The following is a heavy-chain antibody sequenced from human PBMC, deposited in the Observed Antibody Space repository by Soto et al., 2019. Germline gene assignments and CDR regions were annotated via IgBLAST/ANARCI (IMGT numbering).Heavy chain of an antibody. CDR3: ARDMGADYYYYGMDV. J-gene: IGHJ6*02. V-gene: IGHV3-9*01. CDR1: GVTFDDYA. CDR2: INWNSGSI. Sequence: SMRLSYATAGVTFDDYAMHWVRQAPGKGLEWVSGINWNSGSIGYGDSVKGRFTISRDNAKNSLYLQMNSLRAEDTALYYCARDMGADYYYYGMDVWGQGTTVTVSS. D-gene: IGHD1-26*01.